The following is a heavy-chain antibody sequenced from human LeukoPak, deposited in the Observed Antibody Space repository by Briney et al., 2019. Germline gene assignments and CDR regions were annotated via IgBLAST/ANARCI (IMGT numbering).Heavy chain of an antibody. CDR1: GFTFSNAW. J-gene: IGHJ6*02. D-gene: IGHD3-3*01. V-gene: IGHV3-15*07. CDR2: IKSKTDGGTT. CDR3: ASELLVCDFWSGCDTTRAMDV. Sequence: GGSLRLSCAASGFTFSNAWMNWVRQAPGKGLEWVGRIKSKTDGGTTDYAAPVKGRFTISRDDSKNTLYLQMNSLRAEDTAVYYCASELLVCDFWSGCDTTRAMDVWGQGTTVTVSS.